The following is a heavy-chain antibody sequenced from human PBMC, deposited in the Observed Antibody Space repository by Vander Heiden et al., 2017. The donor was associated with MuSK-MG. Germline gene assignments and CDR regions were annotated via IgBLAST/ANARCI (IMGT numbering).Heavy chain of an antibody. J-gene: IGHJ5*02. CDR2: INHSGST. Sequence: QVQLQQWGAGLLKPSETLSLTCAVYGGSFSGYYWSWIRQPPGKGLEWIGEINHSGSTNYNPSLKSRVTISVDTSKNQFSLKLSSVPAADPAVYYCARGYDILTGDEVWFAPWGQGTLVTVSS. D-gene: IGHD3-9*01. CDR1: GGSFSGYY. V-gene: IGHV4-34*01. CDR3: ARGYDILTGDEVWFAP.